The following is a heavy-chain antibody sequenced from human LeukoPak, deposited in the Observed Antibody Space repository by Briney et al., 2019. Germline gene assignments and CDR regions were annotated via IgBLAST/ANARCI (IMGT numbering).Heavy chain of an antibody. D-gene: IGHD3-16*01. CDR1: GFTFSSYS. V-gene: IGHV3-66*01. J-gene: IGHJ6*03. CDR3: ARVGGGYYYYMDV. CDR2: IYRGGIT. Sequence: PGGSLRLSCAASGFTFSSYSMNWVRQAPGKGLEWASVIYRGGITAHADSVKGRFTISRDNSKNTLYLQMNSLRAEDTAVYYCARVGGGYYYYMDVWGKGTTVTISS.